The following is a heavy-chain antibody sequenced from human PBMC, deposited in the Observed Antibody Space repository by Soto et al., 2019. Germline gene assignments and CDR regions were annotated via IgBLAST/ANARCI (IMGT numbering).Heavy chain of an antibody. J-gene: IGHJ4*02. CDR1: GYTFTGYY. CDR3: AGSTGFLGWLLFDDY. Sequence: ASVKVSCKASGYTFTGYYMHWVRQAPGQGLEWMGWINPNSGGTNYAQKLQGRITMTRDTSISTAYMELSRLRSDDTAVYYCAGSTGFLGWLLFDDYWGQGTLVTVSS. CDR2: INPNSGGT. V-gene: IGHV1-2*02. D-gene: IGHD3-3*01.